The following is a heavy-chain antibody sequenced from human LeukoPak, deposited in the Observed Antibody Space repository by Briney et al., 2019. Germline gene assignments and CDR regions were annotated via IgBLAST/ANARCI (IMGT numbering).Heavy chain of an antibody. V-gene: IGHV1-24*01. CDR2: FDPEDGET. D-gene: IGHD6-19*01. CDR3: ATRSSDPSSGFDY. CDR1: RYTLAELS. J-gene: IGHJ4*02. Sequence: ASVKVSCKVSRYTLAELSMHWVRQAPGKGLEWMGGFDPEDGETIYAQKFQGRVTMTEDTSTDTAYMELSSLRSEDTAVYYCATRSSDPSSGFDYWGQGTLVTVSS.